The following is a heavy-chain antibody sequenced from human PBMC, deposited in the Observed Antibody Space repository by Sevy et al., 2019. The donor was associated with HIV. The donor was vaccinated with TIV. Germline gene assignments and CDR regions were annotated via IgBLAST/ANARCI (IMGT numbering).Heavy chain of an antibody. D-gene: IGHD2-21*01. CDR3: VRGPNCGVGGCQQISPYCLDV. CDR1: GFAFSDHY. Sequence: GGSLILSCAASGFAFSDHYVDWVRQAPGKGLEWVGRIRNSPNRYTTEYAASVEGRFTISRDDSRHSLYLQMNSLKTEDSAVYYCVRGPNCGVGGCQQISPYCLDVWGIGATVTVSS. CDR2: IRNSPNRYTT. J-gene: IGHJ6*03. V-gene: IGHV3-72*01.